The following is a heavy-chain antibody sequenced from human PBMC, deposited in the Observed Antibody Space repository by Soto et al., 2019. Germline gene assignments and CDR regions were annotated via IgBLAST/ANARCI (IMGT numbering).Heavy chain of an antibody. CDR3: ARGITMIVVVSDNWFDP. D-gene: IGHD3-22*01. J-gene: IGHJ5*02. CDR2: MNPNSGNT. V-gene: IGHV1-8*01. CDR1: GYTFTSYD. Sequence: QVQLVQSGAEVKKPGASVKVSCKASGYTFTSYDINWVRQATGQGLEWMGWMNPNSGNTGYAQKLQGRVTMTRNTSISTAYMELSSLRSEDTAVYYCARGITMIVVVSDNWFDPWGQGTLVTVSS.